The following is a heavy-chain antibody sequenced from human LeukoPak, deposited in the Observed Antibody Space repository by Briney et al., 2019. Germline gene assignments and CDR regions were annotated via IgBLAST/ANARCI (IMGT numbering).Heavy chain of an antibody. Sequence: SETLSLTCAVYGGSFSGYYWSWIRQPPGKGLEWIGEINHSGSTNYNPSLKSRVTISVDTSKNQFSLKLSSVTAADTAVYFCARVRCSDGLCNFLDFWSQGTLVTVSS. CDR3: ARVRCSDGLCNFLDF. D-gene: IGHD2-15*01. CDR2: INHSGST. V-gene: IGHV4-34*01. CDR1: GGSFSGYY. J-gene: IGHJ4*02.